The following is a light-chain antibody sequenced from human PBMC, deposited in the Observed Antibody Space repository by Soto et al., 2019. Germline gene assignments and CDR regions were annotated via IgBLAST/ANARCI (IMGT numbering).Light chain of an antibody. CDR3: CSYAGSYTHV. Sequence: QSALTQPRSVSGSPGQSVTISCTGTSSDVGTYTYVSWYQQHPGKAPKLIIYDVIKRPSGVPDRFSGSKSRNTASLTISGLQAEDEADYYCCSYAGSYTHVFGTGTKVTVL. CDR1: SSDVGTYTY. V-gene: IGLV2-11*01. CDR2: DVI. J-gene: IGLJ1*01.